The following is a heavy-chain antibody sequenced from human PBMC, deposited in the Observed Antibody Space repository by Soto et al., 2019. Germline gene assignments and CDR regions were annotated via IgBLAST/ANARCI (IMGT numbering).Heavy chain of an antibody. Sequence: LRLSCAASGFTSSSYAMSWVRQAPGKGLEWVSAISGSGGSTYYADSVKGRFTISRDNSKNTLYLQMNSLRAEDTAVYYCAKRVGRYYDSSGYFNWFDPWGQGTLVTVSS. CDR2: ISGSGGST. CDR1: GFTSSSYA. CDR3: AKRVGRYYDSSGYFNWFDP. V-gene: IGHV3-23*01. D-gene: IGHD3-22*01. J-gene: IGHJ5*02.